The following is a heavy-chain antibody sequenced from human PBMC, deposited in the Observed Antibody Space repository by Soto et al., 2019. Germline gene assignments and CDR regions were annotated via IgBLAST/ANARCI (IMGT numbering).Heavy chain of an antibody. D-gene: IGHD3-10*01. CDR1: GYTFTSYA. Sequence: ASVKVSCKASGYTFTSYAMHWVRQAPGQRLEWMGWINAGNGNTKYSQKFQGRVTITRDTSASTAYMELSSLRSEETAVYYCAIEDITPAGMVRGVIISGDGMDVWGQGTTLTVSS. CDR3: AIEDITPAGMVRGVIISGDGMDV. CDR2: INAGNGNT. V-gene: IGHV1-3*01. J-gene: IGHJ6*02.